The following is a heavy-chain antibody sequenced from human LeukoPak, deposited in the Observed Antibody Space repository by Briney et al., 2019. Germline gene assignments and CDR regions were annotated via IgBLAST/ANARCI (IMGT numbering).Heavy chain of an antibody. CDR3: ARGRLNYYDYVWGSYRSHYFDY. CDR2: INHSGST. Sequence: PSETLSLTCAVSGGSFSGYYWSWVRQPPGKGLEWIAEINHSGSTNYNPSLKSRVTISVDTSKNPFSLKLSYVTAADTAVYYCARGRLNYYDYVWGSYRSHYFDYWGQGTLVTVSS. D-gene: IGHD3-16*02. V-gene: IGHV4-34*01. J-gene: IGHJ4*02. CDR1: GGSFSGYY.